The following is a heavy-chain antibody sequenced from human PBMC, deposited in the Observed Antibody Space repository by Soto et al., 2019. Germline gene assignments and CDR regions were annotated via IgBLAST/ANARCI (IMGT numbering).Heavy chain of an antibody. CDR1: GFTFSSHT. D-gene: IGHD7-27*01. CDR2: INSDGSST. Sequence: PGGSLRLSCAASGFTFSSHTINWVRQAPGKGLVWVSRINSDGSSTSYADSVKGRFTISRDNAKNTLFLQMNSLRAEDTAVYYCASSLLTPFDYWGQGTLVTVSS. J-gene: IGHJ4*02. V-gene: IGHV3-74*01. CDR3: ASSLLTPFDY.